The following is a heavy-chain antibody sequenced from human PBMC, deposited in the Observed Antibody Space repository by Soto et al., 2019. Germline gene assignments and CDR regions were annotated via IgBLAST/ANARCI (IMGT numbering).Heavy chain of an antibody. V-gene: IGHV1-69*13. J-gene: IGHJ6*03. D-gene: IGHD4-17*01. CDR1: GGTFSSYA. CDR2: IIPIFGTA. CDR3: ARDPRHQSGDYRYFSYYMDV. Sequence: ASVKVSCKASGGTFSSYAISWVRQAPGQGLEWMGGIIPIFGTANYAQKFQGRVTITADESTSTAYMELSSLRSEDTAVYYCARDPRHQSGDYRYFSYYMDVWGKGTTVTVSS.